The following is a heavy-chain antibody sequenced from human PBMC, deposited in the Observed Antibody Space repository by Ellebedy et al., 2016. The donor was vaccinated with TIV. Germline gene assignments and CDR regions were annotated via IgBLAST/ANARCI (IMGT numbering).Heavy chain of an antibody. CDR1: GFTFSRSG. CDR3: ATVRDGVWYADC. CDR2: IWYDGSIQ. V-gene: IGHV3-33*01. D-gene: IGHD6-19*01. Sequence: GESLKISCAASGFTFSRSGMHWVRQAPGKGLDWVAIIWYDGSIQYYADSVKGRFTISRDNSKNTLYLQMNSLRDADTAVYFCATVRDGVWYADCWGQGTLVTVSS. J-gene: IGHJ4*02.